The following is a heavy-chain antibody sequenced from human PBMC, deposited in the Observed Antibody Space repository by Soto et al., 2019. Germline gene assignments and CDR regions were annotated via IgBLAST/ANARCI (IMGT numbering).Heavy chain of an antibody. J-gene: IGHJ4*02. V-gene: IGHV1-69*06. CDR2: IIPIFGTA. Sequence: VASVKVSCKASGGTFSSYAISWVRQAPGQGLEWMGGIIPIFGTANYAQKFQGRVTITADKSTSTAYMELSSLRSEGTAVYYCASRSVTDRDSFGELLFFAYWGQGTLVTVSS. D-gene: IGHD3-10*01. CDR3: ASRSVTDRDSFGELLFFAY. CDR1: GGTFSSYA.